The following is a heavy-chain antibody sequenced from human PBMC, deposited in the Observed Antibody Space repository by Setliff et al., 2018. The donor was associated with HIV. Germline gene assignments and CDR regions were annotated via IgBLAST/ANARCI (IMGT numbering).Heavy chain of an antibody. CDR2: ITADNGNT. CDR3: ARFSGSWPYYFDY. Sequence: GASVKVSCKASGYTFTNYGITWVRQAPGQGLEWMGWITADNGNTNYAQRFKGRVTMTSDTSTSTAYMELRSLRSDDTAVYYCARFSGSWPYYFDYWGQGMLVTVSS. D-gene: IGHD6-13*01. V-gene: IGHV1-18*01. J-gene: IGHJ4*02. CDR1: GYTFTNYG.